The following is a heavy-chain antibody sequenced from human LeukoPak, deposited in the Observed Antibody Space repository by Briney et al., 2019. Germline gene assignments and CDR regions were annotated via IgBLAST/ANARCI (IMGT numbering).Heavy chain of an antibody. V-gene: IGHV3-7*01. J-gene: IGHJ6*02. CDR3: ARDQQWLVPRYYYYGMDV. CDR1: GFTFSSYW. Sequence: GGSLRLSCAASGFTFSSYWMSWVRQAPGKGLEWVANIKQDGSEKYHVDSVKGRFTISRDNAENSLYLQMNSLRAEDTAVYYCARDQQWLVPRYYYYGMDVWGQGTTVTVSS. CDR2: IKQDGSEK. D-gene: IGHD6-19*01.